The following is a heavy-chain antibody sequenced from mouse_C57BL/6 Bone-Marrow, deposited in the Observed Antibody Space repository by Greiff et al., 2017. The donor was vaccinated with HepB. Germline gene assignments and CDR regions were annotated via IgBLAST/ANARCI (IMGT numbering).Heavy chain of an antibody. CDR1: GYTFTDYE. V-gene: IGHV1-15*01. J-gene: IGHJ2*01. CDR3: TRADYDYDEGYFDY. CDR2: IDPETGGT. D-gene: IGHD2-4*01. Sequence: VKLVESGAELVRPGASVTLSCKASGYTFTDYEMHWVKQTPVHGLEWIGAIDPETGGTAYNQKFKGKAILTADKSSSTAYMELRSLTSEDSAVYYCTRADYDYDEGYFDYWGQGTTLTVSS.